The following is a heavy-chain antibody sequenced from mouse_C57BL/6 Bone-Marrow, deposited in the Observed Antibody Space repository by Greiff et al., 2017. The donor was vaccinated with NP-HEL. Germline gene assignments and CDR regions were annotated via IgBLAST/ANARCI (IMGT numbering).Heavy chain of an antibody. CDR1: GYTFTDYN. D-gene: IGHD1-1*01. CDR3: ARNYYGSSSDWYFDV. V-gene: IGHV1-18*01. Sequence: EVQLQQSGPELVKPGASVKIPCKASGYTFTDYNMDWVKQSHGKSLEWIGDINPNNGGTIYNQKFKGKATLTVDKSSSTAYMELRSLTSEYTAVYYCARNYYGSSSDWYFDVWGTGTTVTVSS. CDR2: INPNNGGT. J-gene: IGHJ1*03.